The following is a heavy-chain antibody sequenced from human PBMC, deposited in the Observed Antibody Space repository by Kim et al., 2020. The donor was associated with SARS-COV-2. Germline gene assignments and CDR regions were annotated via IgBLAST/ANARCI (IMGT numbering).Heavy chain of an antibody. CDR2: ISSSGSTI. CDR3: ARVRGAAGPFYYYYYGMDV. D-gene: IGHD6-13*01. CDR1: GFTFSDYY. Sequence: GGSLRLSCAASGFTFSDYYMSWIRQAPGKGLEWVSYISSSGSTIYYADSVKGRFTISRDNAKNSLYLQMNSLRAADTAVYYCARVRGAAGPFYYYYYGMDVCGQGTTVTVSS. J-gene: IGHJ6*02. V-gene: IGHV3-11*01.